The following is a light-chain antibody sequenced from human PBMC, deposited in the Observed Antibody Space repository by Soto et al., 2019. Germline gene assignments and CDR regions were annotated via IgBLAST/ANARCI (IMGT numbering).Light chain of an antibody. V-gene: IGKV3-15*01. J-gene: IGKJ4*01. CDR1: QSVNSN. Sequence: EKVMTQSPATLSVSPGERATLSCRASQSVNSNLAWYQQKPGQAPMLLLYGASTRAPGIPARFSGSASGTEFTLTISILQSEDSAVYYCQQYNDWPLTFGGGTKVEIK. CDR2: GAS. CDR3: QQYNDWPLT.